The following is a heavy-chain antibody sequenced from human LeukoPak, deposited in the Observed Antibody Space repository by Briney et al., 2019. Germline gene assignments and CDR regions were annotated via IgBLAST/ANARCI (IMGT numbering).Heavy chain of an antibody. CDR2: IIPIFGTA. D-gene: IGHD6-6*01. J-gene: IGHJ4*02. V-gene: IGHV1-69*06. CDR3: ARWSSSPFFDY. CDR1: GGTFSSYA. Sequence: SVKVSCKASGGTFSSYAISWVRQAPGQGLEWMGGIIPIFGTANYAQKFQGRVTITADKSTSTAYMELRSLRSDDTAVYYCARWSSSPFFDYWGQGTLVTVSS.